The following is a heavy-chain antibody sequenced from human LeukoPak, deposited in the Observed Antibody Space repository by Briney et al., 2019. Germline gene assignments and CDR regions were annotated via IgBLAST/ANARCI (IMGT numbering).Heavy chain of an antibody. D-gene: IGHD6-19*01. J-gene: IGHJ6*02. CDR3: ARDQAGPPRNYGTDV. CDR1: GFTFSSYA. V-gene: IGHV3-53*01. CDR2: IYIGGST. Sequence: PGRSLRLSCAASGFTFSSYAMHWVRQAPGKGLEWVSVIYIGGSTYYADSVKGRFTISRDNSKNTLYLQMNSLRAEDTAVYYCARDQAGPPRNYGTDVWGQGTTVTVSS.